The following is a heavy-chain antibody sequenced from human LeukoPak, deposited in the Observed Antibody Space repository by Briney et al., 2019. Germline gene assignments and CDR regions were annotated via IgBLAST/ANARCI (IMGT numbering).Heavy chain of an antibody. J-gene: IGHJ4*02. CDR2: IYYSGST. Sequence: PSETLSLTCTVSGGSISSYYWSWIRQPPGKGLEWIWYIYYSGSTNYNPSLKSRVTISVDTSKNQFSLKLSSVTAADTAVYYCARDNGDYGYWGQGTLVTVSS. CDR3: ARDNGDYGY. D-gene: IGHD4-17*01. CDR1: GGSISSYY. V-gene: IGHV4-59*01.